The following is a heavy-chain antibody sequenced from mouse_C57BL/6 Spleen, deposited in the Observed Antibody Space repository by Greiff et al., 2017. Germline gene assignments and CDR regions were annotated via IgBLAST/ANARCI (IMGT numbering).Heavy chain of an antibody. J-gene: IGHJ2*01. CDR1: GYSITSGYY. CDR3: ARRGSYDYFDY. CDR2: ISYDGSN. V-gene: IGHV3-6*01. D-gene: IGHD1-1*02. Sequence: EVKLMESGPGLVKPSQSLSLTCSVTGYSITSGYYWNWIRQFPGNKLEWMGYISYDGSNNYNPSLKNRISITRDTSKNQFFLKLNSVTTEDTATYYCARRGSYDYFDYWGQGTTLTVSS.